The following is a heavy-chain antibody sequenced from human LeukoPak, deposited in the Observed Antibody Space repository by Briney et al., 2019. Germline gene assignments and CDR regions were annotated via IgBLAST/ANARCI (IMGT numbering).Heavy chain of an antibody. V-gene: IGHV1-18*01. Sequence: ASVKVSCKASGYTFTSYGISWVRQAPGQGPEWMGWISAYNGNTNYAQKLQGRVTMTTDTSTSTAYMELRSLRSDDTAVYYCARDRYYDSSGYYYSRTDYYYYGMDVWGQGTTVTVSS. CDR1: GYTFTSYG. D-gene: IGHD3-22*01. CDR3: ARDRYYDSSGYYYSRTDYYYYGMDV. CDR2: ISAYNGNT. J-gene: IGHJ6*02.